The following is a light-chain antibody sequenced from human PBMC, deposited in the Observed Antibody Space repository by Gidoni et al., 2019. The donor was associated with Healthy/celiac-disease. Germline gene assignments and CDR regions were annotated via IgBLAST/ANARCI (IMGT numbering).Light chain of an antibody. V-gene: IGLV3-1*01. J-gene: IGLJ2*01. CDR1: NLGDKY. CDR3: QAWDSSTPWGVV. CDR2: QDS. Sequence: SYELTQPPSVSVAPGQTASITCSGDNLGDKYACWYQQKPGQSPVLVIYQDSKRPSGIPERFSGSNSGNTATLTISGTQAMDEADYYCQAWDSSTPWGVVFGGGTKLTVL.